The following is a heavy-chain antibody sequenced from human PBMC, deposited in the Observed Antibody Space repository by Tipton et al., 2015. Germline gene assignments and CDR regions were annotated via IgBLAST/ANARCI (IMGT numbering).Heavy chain of an antibody. CDR1: GDSFRDYY. CDR3: GRDRLAVAGIDY. J-gene: IGHJ4*02. CDR2: IYSSGSS. D-gene: IGHD6-19*01. Sequence: LRLSCTVSGDSFRDYYCDWIRQPAGKGLEWIGHIYSSGSSKYNPSLKSRATMSIDTSNNQFSLKLPSVTAADTAIYYCGRDRLAVAGIDYWGQGTLVTVSS. V-gene: IGHV4-4*07.